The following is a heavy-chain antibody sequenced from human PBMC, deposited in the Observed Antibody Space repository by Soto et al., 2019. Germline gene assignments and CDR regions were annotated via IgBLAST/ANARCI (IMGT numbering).Heavy chain of an antibody. J-gene: IGHJ6*02. Sequence: QVQLQESGPGLVKPSQTLSLTCTVSGGSISSGGYYWSWIRQHPGKGLEWIGYIYYSGSTYYNPSLKSRVTISVDTSKNQFSLKLSSVPAADTAVYYCARDRRFGEVDYYYGMDVWGQGTTVTVSS. CDR1: GGSISSGGYY. D-gene: IGHD3-10*01. V-gene: IGHV4-31*03. CDR3: ARDRRFGEVDYYYGMDV. CDR2: IYYSGST.